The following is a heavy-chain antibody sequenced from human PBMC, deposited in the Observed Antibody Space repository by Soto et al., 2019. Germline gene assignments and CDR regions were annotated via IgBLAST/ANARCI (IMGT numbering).Heavy chain of an antibody. V-gene: IGHV3-48*03. CDR2: ISTSGSTV. CDR3: VRYCSTTLCNGVATRTFDY. D-gene: IGHD2-2*01. CDR1: RFTFSTYE. Sequence: GSLRLSCAASRFTFSTYEMNWVRQAPGRGLEWVSYISTSGSTVYYADSVKGRFTISRDNTRNSLYLQMNSLRDEDTALYYCVRYCSTTLCNGVATRTFDYWGQGTLVTVSS. J-gene: IGHJ4*02.